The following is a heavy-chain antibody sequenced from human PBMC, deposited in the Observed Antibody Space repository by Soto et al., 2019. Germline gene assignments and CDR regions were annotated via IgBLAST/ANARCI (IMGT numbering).Heavy chain of an antibody. V-gene: IGHV3-23*01. CDR3: AKGERKLNCFDS. CDR1: GFTFSSYA. CDR2: ISGTGGST. Sequence: EVQLLESGGGLVQPGGSLRLSCAASGFTFSSYAMSWVRQAPGKGLEWVSAISGTGGSTHYADSVKGRFTISRDNSKNTLYLQMNSLRAEDTAVYYCAKGERKLNCFDSWGQGTLVTVSS. D-gene: IGHD1-1*01. J-gene: IGHJ5*01.